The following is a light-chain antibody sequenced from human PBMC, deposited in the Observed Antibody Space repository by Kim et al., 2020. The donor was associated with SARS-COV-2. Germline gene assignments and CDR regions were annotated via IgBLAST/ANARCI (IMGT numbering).Light chain of an antibody. CDR2: SND. V-gene: IGLV1-44*01. J-gene: IGLJ2*01. CDR1: SSNIGSNT. CDR3: AAWDDSLNTVV. Sequence: QSVLTQPPSVSETPGQRVTISCSGSSSNIGSNTVNWYQQFPGAAPKLLIYSNDDRPSGVPDRFSGSKSGTSASLAISGLQSDDESDYYCAAWDDSLNTVVFGGGTKLTVL.